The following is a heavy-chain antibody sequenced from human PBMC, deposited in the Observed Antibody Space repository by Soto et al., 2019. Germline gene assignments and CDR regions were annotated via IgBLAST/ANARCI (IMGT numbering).Heavy chain of an antibody. D-gene: IGHD3-10*01. CDR3: ARSGGLDY. Sequence: QVQLVQSGAEVKKPGASVRVSCKASGYSFSSYAIHWVRQAPGQRRECMGWINAANGNTRYSQNFQGRVTITRDTSATTAYMDLSSLTSEDTAVYYCARSGGLDYWGQGTPITVSS. J-gene: IGHJ4*02. V-gene: IGHV1-3*01. CDR1: GYSFSSYA. CDR2: INAANGNT.